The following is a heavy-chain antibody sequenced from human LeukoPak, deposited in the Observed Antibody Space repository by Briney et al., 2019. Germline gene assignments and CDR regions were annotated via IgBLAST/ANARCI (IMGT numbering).Heavy chain of an antibody. J-gene: IGHJ4*02. CDR1: GGSISSGDYY. D-gene: IGHD3-22*01. CDR2: IYYSGST. Sequence: SETLSLTCTVSGGSISSGDYYWSWIRQPPGKGLEWIGYIYYSGSTNYNPSLKSRVTMSVDTSKNQFSLKLSSVTAADTAVYYCARGAYDTLKLDYWGQGTLVTVSS. CDR3: ARGAYDTLKLDY. V-gene: IGHV4-61*08.